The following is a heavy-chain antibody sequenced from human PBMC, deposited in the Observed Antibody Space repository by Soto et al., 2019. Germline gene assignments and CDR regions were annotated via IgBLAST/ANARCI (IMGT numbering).Heavy chain of an antibody. D-gene: IGHD2-15*01. Sequence: PGGSLRLSCAASGFTVSSNYMSWVRQAPGKGLEWVSVISYDGSNKYYADSVKGRFTISRDNSKNTLYLQMNSLRAEDTAVYYCAKVDCSGGSCSEFGFYYGMDVWGQGTTVTVSS. CDR3: AKVDCSGGSCSEFGFYYGMDV. V-gene: IGHV3-30*18. CDR2: ISYDGSNK. J-gene: IGHJ6*02. CDR1: GFTVSSNY.